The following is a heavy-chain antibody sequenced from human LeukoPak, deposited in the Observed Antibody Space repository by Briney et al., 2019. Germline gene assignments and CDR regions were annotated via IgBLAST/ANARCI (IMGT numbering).Heavy chain of an antibody. D-gene: IGHD3-22*01. CDR1: GGSISSYY. CDR2: IYYSGST. J-gene: IGHJ4*02. V-gene: IGHV4-59*12. Sequence: SETLSLTCTVSGGSISSYYWSWIRQPPGKGLEWIGYIYYSGSTNYNPSLKSRVTISVDTSKNQFSLKLSSVTAADTAVYYCARVDYYYDSSRTHYFDYWGQGTLVTVSS. CDR3: ARVDYYYDSSRTHYFDY.